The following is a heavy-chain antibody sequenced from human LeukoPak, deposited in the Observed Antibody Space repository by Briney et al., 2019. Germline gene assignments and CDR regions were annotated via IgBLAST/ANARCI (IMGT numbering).Heavy chain of an antibody. CDR3: ARDWFDSGWYLDH. Sequence: GGSLRLSCAASGFTFSSFGMHWVRQAPGRGLEWVALLSFDGNHQFYADSVKGRFTLSRDNFKNMVFLEMTSLRVEDTAVYYCARDWFDSGWYLDHWCQGALVTVSS. CDR1: GFTFSSFG. V-gene: IGHV3-30*03. CDR2: LSFDGNHQ. D-gene: IGHD6-19*01. J-gene: IGHJ4*02.